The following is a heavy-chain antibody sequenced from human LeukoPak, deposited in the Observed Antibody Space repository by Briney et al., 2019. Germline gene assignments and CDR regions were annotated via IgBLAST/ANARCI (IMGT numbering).Heavy chain of an antibody. CDR3: ARCGVYSSSSDWFDP. D-gene: IGHD6-6*01. CDR1: GYTFTSYA. J-gene: IGHJ5*02. CDR2: INAGNGNT. Sequence: ASVKVSCKASGYTFTSYAMHWVRQAPGQRLEWMGWINAGNGNTKYSQEFQGRVTITRDTSASTAYMELSSLRSDDTAVYYCARCGVYSSSSDWFDPWGQGTLVTVSS. V-gene: IGHV1-3*01.